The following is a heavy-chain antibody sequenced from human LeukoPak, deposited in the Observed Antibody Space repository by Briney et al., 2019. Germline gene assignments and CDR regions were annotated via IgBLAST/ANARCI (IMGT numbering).Heavy chain of an antibody. CDR1: GCSISSYY. Sequence: SETLSLKYTVSGCSISSYYWSWIRQPAGKGLEWIGRIYASGSTNYNPSLKSRVTMSVDTAKNQVSLKLSSVPAADTAVYYCARNRGDGYHLRRRPYYFDYWGQGTLVTVSS. V-gene: IGHV4-4*07. D-gene: IGHD5-24*01. J-gene: IGHJ4*02. CDR2: IYASGST. CDR3: ARNRGDGYHLRRRPYYFDY.